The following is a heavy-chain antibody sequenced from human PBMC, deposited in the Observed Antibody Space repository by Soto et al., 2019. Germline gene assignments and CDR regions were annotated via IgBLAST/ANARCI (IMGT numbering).Heavy chain of an antibody. D-gene: IGHD2-15*01. J-gene: IGHJ4*02. CDR1: GFTFSSYG. CDR3: AKVAIVVVVAARWFDY. CDR2: ISDDGSNK. V-gene: IGHV3-30*18. Sequence: QVQLVESGGGVVQPGRSLRLSCAASGFTFSSYGMHWVRQAPGKGLEWVAVISDDGSNKYYADSVKGRFTISRDNSKNTLYLQMNSLRAEDTAVYYCAKVAIVVVVAARWFDYWGQGTLVTVSS.